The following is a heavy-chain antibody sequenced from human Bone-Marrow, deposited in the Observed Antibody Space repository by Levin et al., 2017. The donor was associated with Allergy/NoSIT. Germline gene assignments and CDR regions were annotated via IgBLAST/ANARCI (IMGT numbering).Heavy chain of an antibody. V-gene: IGHV4-39*01. CDR2: IYYSGST. J-gene: IGHJ4*02. Sequence: SQTLSLTCTVSGGSISSSSYYWGWIRQPPGKGLEWIGSIYYSGSTYYNPSLKSRVTISVDTSKNQFSLKLSSVTAADTAVYYCARRGWILEWLLIDYWGQGTLVTVSS. D-gene: IGHD3-3*01. CDR1: GGSISSSSYY. CDR3: ARRGWILEWLLIDY.